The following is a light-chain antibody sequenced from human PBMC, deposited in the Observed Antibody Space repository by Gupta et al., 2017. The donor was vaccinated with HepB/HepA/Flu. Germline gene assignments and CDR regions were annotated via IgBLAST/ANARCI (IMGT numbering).Light chain of an antibody. J-gene: IGKJ3*01. CDR3: QQYNNGPPLT. V-gene: IGKV3-15*01. Sequence: EIVMTQSPATLSVSPGERATLSCRASQSVSSNLAWYQQKPGQAPRLLIYGASTRATGIPARFSGSGSGTEFTLTISSLQSEDFAVYYCQQYNNGPPLTFGPGTKVEIK. CDR2: GAS. CDR1: QSVSSN.